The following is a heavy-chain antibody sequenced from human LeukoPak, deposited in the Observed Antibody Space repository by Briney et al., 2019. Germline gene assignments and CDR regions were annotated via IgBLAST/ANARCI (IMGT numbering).Heavy chain of an antibody. V-gene: IGHV4-34*01. CDR1: GGSFSGYY. CDR3: ARSSGWFNRHAFDI. J-gene: IGHJ3*02. D-gene: IGHD6-19*01. Sequence: SETLSLTCAVYGGSFSGYYWTWIRQPPGKGLEWIGEINHSGSTKYNPSLKSRVTISVDTSKNQFSLKLSSVTAADTAVYYCARSSGWFNRHAFDIWGQGTMVTVSS. CDR2: INHSGST.